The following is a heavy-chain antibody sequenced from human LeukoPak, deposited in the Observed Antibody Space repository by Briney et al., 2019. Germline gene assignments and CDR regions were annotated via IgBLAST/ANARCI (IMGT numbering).Heavy chain of an antibody. D-gene: IGHD2-15*01. CDR1: GYSISSGYY. J-gene: IGHJ3*02. CDR2: IYYSGST. V-gene: IGHV4-38-2*02. CDR3: ARDRCSGGSCPTQNAFDI. Sequence: SETLSLTCTVSGYSISSGYYWGWIRQPPGKGLEWIGSIYYSGSTYYNPSLKSRVTISLDTSRNQFSLKLRSVTAADTAVYYCARDRCSGGSCPTQNAFDIWGQGTMVTVSS.